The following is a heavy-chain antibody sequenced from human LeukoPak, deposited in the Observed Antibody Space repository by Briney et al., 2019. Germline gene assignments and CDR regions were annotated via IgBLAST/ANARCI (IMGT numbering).Heavy chain of an antibody. J-gene: IGHJ4*02. V-gene: IGHV1-46*01. D-gene: IGHD6-25*01. CDR2: INPRGGST. CDR1: GYTFTSYY. Sequence: ASVKVSCKSSGYTFTSYYMHWMRQAPGQGPEWMGIINPRGGSTDYAQKFQGRITMTSDTSTSTVYMELNSLRSDDTAVYFCARVGSAAATADYWGQGTLVTVSS. CDR3: ARVGSAAATADY.